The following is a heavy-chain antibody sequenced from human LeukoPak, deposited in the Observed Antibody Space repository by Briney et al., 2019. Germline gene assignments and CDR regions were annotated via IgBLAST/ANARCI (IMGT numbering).Heavy chain of an antibody. Sequence: ASVKVSCKASGYTFNNYGINWVRQAPGQGLEWMGWISTYNDNTNYAQKLQGRVTMTTDTSTSPAYMELRSLTSDDTAVYYCARVVFEVGFQFDFWGQGTPVTVSS. V-gene: IGHV1-18*01. D-gene: IGHD1-26*01. CDR3: ARVVFEVGFQFDF. CDR1: GYTFNNYG. CDR2: ISTYNDNT. J-gene: IGHJ4*02.